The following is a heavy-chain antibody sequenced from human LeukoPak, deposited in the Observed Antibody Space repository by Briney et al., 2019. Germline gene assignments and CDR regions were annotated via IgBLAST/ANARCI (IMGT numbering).Heavy chain of an antibody. Sequence: PGGSLRLSCAASGVTFSSYAMSWVRQAPGKGLEWVAAISGSGGSTYYAHSVKGRLTFSSDNAKKTLYVQMNSLGAEHTAVYYCSSGPWSGSQPLFESWGQGALVTVSS. CDR1: GVTFSSYA. J-gene: IGHJ4*02. CDR2: ISGSGGST. V-gene: IGHV3-23*01. CDR3: SSGPWSGSQPLFES. D-gene: IGHD3-10*01.